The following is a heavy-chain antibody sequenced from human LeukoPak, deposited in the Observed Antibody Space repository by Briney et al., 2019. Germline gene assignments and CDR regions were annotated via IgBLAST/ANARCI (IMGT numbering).Heavy chain of an antibody. J-gene: IGHJ6*03. V-gene: IGHV1-8*03. CDR1: GYTFASYD. Sequence: GVSVKVSCKASGYTFASYDINWVRQATGQGLEWMGWMNPNSGNTGYAQKFQGRVTITRNTSISTAYMELSSLRSEDTAVYYCARGRRVVGATTFRYYYYMDVWGKGTTVTVSS. CDR2: MNPNSGNT. CDR3: ARGRRVVGATTFRYYYYMDV. D-gene: IGHD1-26*01.